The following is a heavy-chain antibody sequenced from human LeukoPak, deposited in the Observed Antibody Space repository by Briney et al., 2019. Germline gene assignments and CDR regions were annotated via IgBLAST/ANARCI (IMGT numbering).Heavy chain of an antibody. CDR1: VASISSYY. J-gene: IGHJ4*02. D-gene: IGHD2-15*01. CDR3: ARDRWLDF. Sequence: SETLSLTCTVAVASISSYYWSWIRQPPGKGLEWIGYVYYSGSTNYNPSLKSRVTMSVDTSKNQFSLHLRYVTDADTAVYYCARDRWLDFWSQGTLVTVSS. V-gene: IGHV4-59*01. CDR2: VYYSGST.